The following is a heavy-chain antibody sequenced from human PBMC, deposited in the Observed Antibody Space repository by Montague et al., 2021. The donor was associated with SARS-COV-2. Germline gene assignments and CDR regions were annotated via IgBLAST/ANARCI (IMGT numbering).Heavy chain of an antibody. Sequence: SETLSLTCTVSGDSISRNSYYWGWIRQPPGKGLEWIGSMPYSGSTYHNPSLKSRVSISVDTSKNQFSLKLSSMTAADTAMYYCAKSAWHNWYFDFWGRGTLVTASS. CDR1: GDSISRNSYY. V-gene: IGHV4-39*01. J-gene: IGHJ2*01. CDR2: MPYSGST. D-gene: IGHD2/OR15-2a*01. CDR3: AKSAWHNWYFDF.